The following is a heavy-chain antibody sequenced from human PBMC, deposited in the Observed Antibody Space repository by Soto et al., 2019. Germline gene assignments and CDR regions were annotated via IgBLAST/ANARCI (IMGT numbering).Heavy chain of an antibody. CDR3: ARGSFSSTSSWLDP. D-gene: IGHD6-6*01. CDR1: GGSITSGAYY. CDR2: IYYSGST. V-gene: IGHV4-31*03. Sequence: SETLSLTCTVSGGSITSGAYYWTWIRQPPGKGLEWIGYIYYSGSTYYNPSLQSRLTISVDTSKNQFSLKLNSVTAADTAVYYCARGSFSSTSSWLDPWGQGTLVTVSS. J-gene: IGHJ5*02.